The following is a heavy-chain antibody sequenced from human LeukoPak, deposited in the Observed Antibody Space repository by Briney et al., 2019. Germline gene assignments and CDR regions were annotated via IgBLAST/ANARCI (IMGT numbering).Heavy chain of an antibody. CDR1: GFAFSSNG. D-gene: IGHD6-13*01. V-gene: IGHV3-30*18. Sequence: SGRSLRLSCAASGFAFSSNGMHWVRQAPGKGLEWVALISYDGSNKYYADSVKGRFTISRDNSKNTLYLQMNSLRAEDTAVYYCAKDRSSSWTWTIDYWGQGTLVTVSS. CDR2: ISYDGSNK. J-gene: IGHJ4*02. CDR3: AKDRSSSWTWTIDY.